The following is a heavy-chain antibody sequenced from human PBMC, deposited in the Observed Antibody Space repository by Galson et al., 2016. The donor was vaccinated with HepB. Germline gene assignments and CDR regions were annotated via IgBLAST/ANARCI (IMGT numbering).Heavy chain of an antibody. CDR2: FDPEDGET. D-gene: IGHD3-9*01. V-gene: IGHV1-24*01. CDR1: RYTLTESS. Sequence: SVKVSCKVSRYTLTESSMHWVRQAPGKGLEWMGDFDPEDGETNYAQRLQGRVTMTEDTSTNTAYMELSSLRSEDTAVYYCATASEILRYLDWLVPNDAFNIWGQGTMVTV. CDR3: ATASEILRYLDWLVPNDAFNI. J-gene: IGHJ3*02.